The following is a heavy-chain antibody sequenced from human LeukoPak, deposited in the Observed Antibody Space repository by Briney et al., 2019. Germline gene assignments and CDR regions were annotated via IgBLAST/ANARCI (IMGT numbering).Heavy chain of an antibody. J-gene: IGHJ4*02. CDR2: ISGSGGST. CDR1: GFTFSSYG. D-gene: IGHD3-10*01. CDR3: ARRKRHWAGGLFSFDY. V-gene: IGHV3-23*01. Sequence: GGTLRLSCAASGFTFSSYGMSWVRQAPGKGLEWVSAISGSGGSTYYADSVKGRFTISRDNSKNTLYLQMNSLRAEDTAVYYCARRKRHWAGGLFSFDYWGQGTLVTVSS.